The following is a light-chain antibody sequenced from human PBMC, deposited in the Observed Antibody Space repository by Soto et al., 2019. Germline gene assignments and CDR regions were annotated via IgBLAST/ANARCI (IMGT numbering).Light chain of an antibody. CDR3: EQSYSTPPT. V-gene: IGKV3-15*01. J-gene: IGKJ2*01. CDR2: GAS. Sequence: EIVMTQSPATLSVSPGERATLSCRASQSVSSNLAWYQQKPGQAPRLLIYGASTRATGIPARFSGSGSGTEFTLTISSLQSEDFATYYCEQSYSTPPTFGRGTKLETK. CDR1: QSVSSN.